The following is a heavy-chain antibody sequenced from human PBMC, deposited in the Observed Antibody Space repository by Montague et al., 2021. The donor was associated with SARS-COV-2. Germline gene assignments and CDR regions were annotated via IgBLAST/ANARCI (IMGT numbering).Heavy chain of an antibody. CDR2: ITHSGST. J-gene: IGHJ3*02. CDR1: GGSFSGYY. CDR3: AMRGGALDAFDI. V-gene: IGHV4-34*01. D-gene: IGHD4-17*01. Sequence: SETLSLTCAVYGGSFSGYYWSWIRQPPGKGLEWIGEITHSGSTNYNPSLKSRVTISVDTSKNQFSLKLSSVTAADTAVYYCAMRGGALDAFDIWGQGTMVIVSS.